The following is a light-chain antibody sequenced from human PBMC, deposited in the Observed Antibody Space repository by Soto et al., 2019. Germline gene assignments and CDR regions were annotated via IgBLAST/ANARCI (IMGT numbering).Light chain of an antibody. CDR2: QAS. CDR1: QSISRQ. J-gene: IGKJ1*01. Sequence: DIQMTQSPSTLSASVGDRVSITCRASQSISRQLAWYQQKPGKAPNLLIYQASNLETGVPSRFTGSGSGTEFTLTIRSLQPDDLATYYSLQYQSYWTFGQGPKVEVK. CDR3: LQYQSYWT. V-gene: IGKV1-5*03.